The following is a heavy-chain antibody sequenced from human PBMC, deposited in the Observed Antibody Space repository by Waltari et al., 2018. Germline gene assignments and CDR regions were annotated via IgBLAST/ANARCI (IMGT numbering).Heavy chain of an antibody. CDR3: ARHAFGITVAGPPAADY. D-gene: IGHD6-19*01. Sequence: QLQLQESGPGLVKPSATLSLTCTVPGGSISSSSYSWGWIRQHPGKGLEWIGSIYYSGSTYYNPSLKSRVTISVDTSKNQFSLKLSSVTAADTAVYYCARHAFGITVAGPPAADYWGQGTLVTVSS. CDR2: IYYSGST. J-gene: IGHJ4*02. CDR1: GGSISSSSYS. V-gene: IGHV4-39*01.